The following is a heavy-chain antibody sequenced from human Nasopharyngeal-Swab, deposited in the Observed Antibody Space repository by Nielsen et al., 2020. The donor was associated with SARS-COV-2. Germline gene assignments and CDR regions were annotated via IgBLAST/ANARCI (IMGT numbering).Heavy chain of an antibody. J-gene: IGHJ5*02. CDR2: ISAYNGHP. D-gene: IGHD3-16*02. Sequence: ASVKVSCKASGYTFTSYGISWVRQAPGQGLDWMGWISAYNGHPNYAQKLQGRVTMTTDTSTSTAYMELRSLRSDDTAVYYCARDGLYDYVWGSYRYRWFDPWGQGTLVTVSS. CDR1: GYTFTSYG. CDR3: ARDGLYDYVWGSYRYRWFDP. V-gene: IGHV1-18*01.